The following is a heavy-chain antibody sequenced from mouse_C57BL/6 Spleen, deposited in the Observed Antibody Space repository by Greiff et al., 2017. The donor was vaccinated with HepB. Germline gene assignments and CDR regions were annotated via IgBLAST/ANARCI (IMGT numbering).Heavy chain of an antibody. CDR2: ISSGGSYT. J-gene: IGHJ3*01. Sequence: EVKLMESGGDLVKPGGSLKLSCAASGFTFSSYGMSWVRQTPDKRLEWVATISSGGSYTYYPDSVKGRFTISRDNAKNTLYLQMSSLKSEDTAMYYCGRLGLLRLPFAYWGQGTLVTVSA. CDR1: GFTFSSYG. V-gene: IGHV5-6*01. CDR3: GRLGLLRLPFAY. D-gene: IGHD2-3*01.